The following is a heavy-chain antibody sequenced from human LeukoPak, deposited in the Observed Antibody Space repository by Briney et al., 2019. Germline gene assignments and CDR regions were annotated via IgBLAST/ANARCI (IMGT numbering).Heavy chain of an antibody. CDR1: GGSINNYY. V-gene: IGHV4-4*07. Sequence: TSETLSLTCTVSGGSINNYYWSWIRQPAGKGLEWIGRIYTRGSTNYNPSLKSRVTMSVDTSKNQFFLKLSSVTAADTAVYYCARGRYCSADICSGGDAFDIWGQGTMVSVSS. CDR3: ARGRYCSADICSGGDAFDI. D-gene: IGHD2-15*01. CDR2: IYTRGST. J-gene: IGHJ3*02.